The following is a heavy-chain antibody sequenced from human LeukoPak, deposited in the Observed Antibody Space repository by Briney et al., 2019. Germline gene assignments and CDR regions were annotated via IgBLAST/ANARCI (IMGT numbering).Heavy chain of an antibody. CDR2: IVVVSGNT. Sequence: SVKVSCKASGFTFTSSAVQWVRQARAQGLEWIGWIVVVSGNTNYAQKFQERVTINRDMSTSTAYMELSSLRSEDTAVYYCATDDVTTGTKTALGYWGQGTLVTVSS. CDR1: GFTFTSSA. CDR3: ATDDVTTGTKTALGY. J-gene: IGHJ4*02. V-gene: IGHV1-58*01. D-gene: IGHD1-1*01.